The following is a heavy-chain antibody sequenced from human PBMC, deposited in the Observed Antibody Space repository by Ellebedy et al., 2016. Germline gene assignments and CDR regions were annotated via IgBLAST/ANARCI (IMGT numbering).Heavy chain of an antibody. CDR2: IYYSGRA. V-gene: IGHV4-30-4*01. J-gene: IGHJ3*02. Sequence: SETLSLTXTVSSGSTRSPDHYWSWIRQPPGKGLEWIGYIYYSGRANYNPSLKSRVTLSVDTSKTHFSLKMNSVTAADTAVYYCARAVGYGDLHAFEIWGQGTMVTVSS. CDR1: SGSTRSPDHY. D-gene: IGHD4-17*01. CDR3: ARAVGYGDLHAFEI.